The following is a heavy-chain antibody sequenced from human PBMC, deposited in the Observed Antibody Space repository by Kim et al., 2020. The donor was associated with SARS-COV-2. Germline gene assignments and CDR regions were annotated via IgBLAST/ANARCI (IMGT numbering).Heavy chain of an antibody. J-gene: IGHJ4*02. Sequence: NKDHADPVKGRFTNTRDNSRNTVYLQMNSLGREDTAFYYCARGGTYYDIDYWGQGTLVTVSS. D-gene: IGHD3-3*01. CDR2: NK. V-gene: IGHV3-30*03. CDR3: ARGGTYYDIDY.